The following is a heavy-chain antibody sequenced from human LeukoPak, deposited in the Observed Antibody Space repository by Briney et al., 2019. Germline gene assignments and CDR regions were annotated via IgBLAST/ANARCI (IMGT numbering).Heavy chain of an antibody. J-gene: IGHJ4*02. Sequence: ASVKVSCKASGYTFTVYYMHWVRQAPGQGLEWMGWINPNSGGTNYAQKFQGRVTMTRDTSISTAYLELSRLRSDDTAVYYCAKRASGSGTSLYYFDYWGQGTLVTVSS. D-gene: IGHD3-10*01. CDR3: AKRASGSGTSLYYFDY. CDR1: GYTFTVYY. CDR2: INPNSGGT. V-gene: IGHV1-2*02.